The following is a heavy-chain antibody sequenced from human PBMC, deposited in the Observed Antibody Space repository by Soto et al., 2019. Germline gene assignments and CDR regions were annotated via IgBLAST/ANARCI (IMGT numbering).Heavy chain of an antibody. J-gene: IGHJ4*02. D-gene: IGHD3-10*01. CDR2: IKWDASEK. V-gene: IGHV3-7*03. Sequence: GGSLRLSCAASGFTFGYYWMSWVRQAPGKGLEWLATIKWDASEKKYVDSVKGRFTMSRDNAKNSVYLQMDSLRAEDTAVYYCAKVLITLGRGVISSIDYWGQGTLVTVSS. CDR3: AKVLITLGRGVISSIDY. CDR1: GFTFGYYW.